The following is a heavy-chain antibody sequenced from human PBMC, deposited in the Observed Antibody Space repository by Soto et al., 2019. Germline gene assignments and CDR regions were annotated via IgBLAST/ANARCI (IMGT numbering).Heavy chain of an antibody. CDR3: ARAPGYRSITNCYAYFDY. V-gene: IGHV3-21*01. J-gene: IGHJ4*02. Sequence: PGGSLRLSCAASGSTFSSYSMNWVRQAPGKGLEWVSYISGSSTYIFYADSVKGRFAISRDNAKNSLSLQMNSLRAEDTAIYYCARAPGYRSITNCYAYFDYWGQGTLVTVSS. CDR1: GSTFSSYS. CDR2: ISGSSTYI. D-gene: IGHD2-2*01.